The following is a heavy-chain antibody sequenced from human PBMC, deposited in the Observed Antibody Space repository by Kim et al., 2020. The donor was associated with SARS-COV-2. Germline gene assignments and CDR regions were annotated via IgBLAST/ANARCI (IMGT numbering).Heavy chain of an antibody. V-gene: IGHV1-46*01. Sequence: ASVKVSCKASGYTFTSYYMHWVRQAPGQGLEWMGIINPSGGSTSYAQKFQGRVTMTRDTSTSTVYMELSSLRSEDTAVYYCARDHYDILMSNIFDYWGQGTLVTVSS. CDR1: GYTFTSYY. CDR3: ARDHYDILMSNIFDY. CDR2: INPSGGST. J-gene: IGHJ4*02. D-gene: IGHD3-9*01.